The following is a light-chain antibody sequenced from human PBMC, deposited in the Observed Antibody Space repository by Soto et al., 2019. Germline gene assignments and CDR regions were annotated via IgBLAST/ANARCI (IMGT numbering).Light chain of an antibody. CDR2: KAS. V-gene: IGKV1-5*03. CDR3: QQYNSQRT. J-gene: IGKJ1*01. CDR1: QYISSW. Sequence: DIQMTQSPSTLSASVGDRVTITCRASQYISSWLAWYQQKPVKAPKLLIYKASSLESGAPSRFSGSGSGTEFTLTISSLQPDDFATYYCQQYNSQRTFGQGTKVEIK.